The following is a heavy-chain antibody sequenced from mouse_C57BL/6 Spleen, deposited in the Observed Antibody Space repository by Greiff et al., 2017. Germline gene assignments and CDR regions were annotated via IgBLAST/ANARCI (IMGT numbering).Heavy chain of an antibody. Sequence: VQLQHSGPELVKPGASVKISCKASGYTFTDYYMNWVTQSHGKSLEWIGDINPNNGGTSYNQKFTGKGTLTVDKSSSTAYMELRSLTSEDTAVYYCAGAYDSNYGDYWGQGTTLTVSS. CDR1: GYTFTDYY. CDR2: INPNNGGT. V-gene: IGHV1-26*01. CDR3: AGAYDSNYGDY. J-gene: IGHJ2*01. D-gene: IGHD2-5*01.